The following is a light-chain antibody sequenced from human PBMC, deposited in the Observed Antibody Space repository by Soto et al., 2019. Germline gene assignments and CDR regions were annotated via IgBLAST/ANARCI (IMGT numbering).Light chain of an antibody. J-gene: IGLJ7*01. CDR3: PSYASSLSGSV. CDR2: GNS. V-gene: IGLV1-40*01. Sequence: QSVLTQPPSVSGAPGQRVTISCTGTSSNIGAGYDVHWYQQLPGTAPKLLIYGNSNRPSGVPHRFSGSKSGTSASLAITGLQAEDEADYYCPSYASSLSGSVFGGGTQLTVL. CDR1: SSNIGAGYD.